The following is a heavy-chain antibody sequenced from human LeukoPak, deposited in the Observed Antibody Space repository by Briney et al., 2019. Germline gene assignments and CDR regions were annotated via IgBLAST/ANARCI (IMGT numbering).Heavy chain of an antibody. D-gene: IGHD3-10*01. CDR2: IYYSGST. V-gene: IGHV4-59*08. J-gene: IGHJ4*02. CDR1: GGSMSSYY. CDR3: ARGHYYGSGSDY. Sequence: PSETLSLTCTVSGGSMSSYYWSWIRQPPGKGLEWIGYIYYSGSTNYNPSLKSRVTISVDTSKNQFSLKLSSVTAADTAVYYCARGHYYGSGSDYWGQGTLVSVSS.